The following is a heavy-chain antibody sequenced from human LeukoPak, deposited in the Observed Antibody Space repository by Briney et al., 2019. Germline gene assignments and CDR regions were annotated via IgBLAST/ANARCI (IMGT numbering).Heavy chain of an antibody. CDR2: IYDDGST. J-gene: IGHJ4*02. Sequence: GGSLRLSCAVSGFTVSSHHMSWVRQAPGKGLEWVSIIYDDGSTYYADSVKGRFTISRDNSKNTLYLQMNRLRAEDTAVYYCAKLRRLYGVSCTVGDYWGQGTLVTVSS. D-gene: IGHD2-8*02. CDR3: AKLRRLYGVSCTVGDY. V-gene: IGHV3-53*01. CDR1: GFTVSSHH.